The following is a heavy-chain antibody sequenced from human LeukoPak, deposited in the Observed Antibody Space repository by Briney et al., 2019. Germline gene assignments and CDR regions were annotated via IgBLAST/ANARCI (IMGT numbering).Heavy chain of an antibody. CDR2: IKEDGSGR. V-gene: IGHV3-7*01. J-gene: IGHJ4*02. Sequence: GGSLRLSCAASGFTFSTYWISWVRQSPGKGLEWVANIKEDGSGRYYVDSVKGRFTISRDNAKNSLYLQMNSLRTEDTAVYYCARSDLPGTVDYWGQGTLVTVSS. CDR1: GFTFSTYW. CDR3: ARSDLPGTVDY. D-gene: IGHD1-1*01.